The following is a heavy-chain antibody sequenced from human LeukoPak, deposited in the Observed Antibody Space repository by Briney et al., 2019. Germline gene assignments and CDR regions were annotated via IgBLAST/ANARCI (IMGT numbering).Heavy chain of an antibody. CDR3: ASHRGDYATGYFDY. Sequence: PGGSLRLSCAASGLTFRNYGMHWVRQAPGKGLEWVAIISYDGSNKYYADSVRGRFTISKDNSQNTLYLQMNSLRAGDTAVYYCASHRGDYATGYFDYWGQGTLVTVSS. V-gene: IGHV3-30*03. CDR1: GLTFRNYG. J-gene: IGHJ4*02. D-gene: IGHD1-1*01. CDR2: ISYDGSNK.